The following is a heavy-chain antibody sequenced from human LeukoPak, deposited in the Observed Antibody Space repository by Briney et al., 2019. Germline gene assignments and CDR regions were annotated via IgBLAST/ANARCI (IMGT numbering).Heavy chain of an antibody. D-gene: IGHD6-13*01. CDR3: ARGVIIAAAGTYYYYMDV. J-gene: IGHJ6*03. CDR2: TYYRSKWYN. V-gene: IGHV6-1*01. CDR1: GDSVSSNSAA. Sequence: SQTLSLTCAISGDSVSSNSAAWSWIRQSPSRGLEWLGRTYYRSKWYNDYAVSVKSRITINPDTSKIQFSLQLNSVTPEDTAMYYCARGVIIAAAGTYYYYMDVWGKGTTVTVSS.